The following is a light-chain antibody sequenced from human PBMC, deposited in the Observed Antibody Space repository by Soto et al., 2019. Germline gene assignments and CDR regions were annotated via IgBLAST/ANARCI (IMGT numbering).Light chain of an antibody. CDR3: GTWDSSPRAVV. CDR1: SSNIGNNY. CDR2: ENN. Sequence: QSALTQPPSVSAAPGQKVTISCSGSSSNIGNNYVSWYQQFPGTAPKLLIYENNKRPSGIPDRFSGSKSGTSATLGITGLQTGDEADYYCGTWDSSPRAVVFGGGTQLTVL. V-gene: IGLV1-51*02. J-gene: IGLJ2*01.